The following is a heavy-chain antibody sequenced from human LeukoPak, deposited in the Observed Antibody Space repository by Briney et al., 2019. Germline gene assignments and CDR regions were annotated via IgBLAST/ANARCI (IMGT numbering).Heavy chain of an antibody. D-gene: IGHD3-10*02. Sequence: GGSLRLSCAASGFTFSSYEMNWVRQAPGKGLEWISYISSSGSTIYYADSVKGRFTISRDNAKNSLYLQMNSLRAEDTAVCYCAELGITMIGGVWGKGTTVTISS. V-gene: IGHV3-48*03. CDR1: GFTFSSYE. CDR3: AELGITMIGGV. CDR2: ISSSGSTI. J-gene: IGHJ6*04.